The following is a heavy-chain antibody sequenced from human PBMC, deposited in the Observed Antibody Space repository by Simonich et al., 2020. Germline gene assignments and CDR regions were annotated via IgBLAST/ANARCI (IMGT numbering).Heavy chain of an antibody. V-gene: IGHV1-2*02. CDR3: ARGGVQYYYYYMDV. CDR2: INPNSGGT. J-gene: IGHJ6*03. Sequence: QVQLVQSGAEVKKPGASVKVSCKDSGSTFTGYYLTWVRQAPVQGLEWMGWINPNSGGTNYAQKLQGKVTMTRDTSISTAYMELSRLRSDDTAVYYCARGGVQYYYYYMDVWGKGTTVTVSS. D-gene: IGHD3-3*01. CDR1: GSTFTGYY.